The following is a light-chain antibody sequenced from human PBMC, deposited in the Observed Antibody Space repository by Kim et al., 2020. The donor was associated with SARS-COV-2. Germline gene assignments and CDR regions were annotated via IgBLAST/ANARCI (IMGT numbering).Light chain of an antibody. CDR1: QSVSSN. CDR3: QQYNNWPPT. J-gene: IGKJ1*01. Sequence: VSPGERATLSCRASQSVSSNFAWYQQKPGQAPRLLIYDASSRATGIPATFSGSGSGTECTLTISSLQSEDFAVYYCQQYNNWPPTFGQGTKVDIK. CDR2: DAS. V-gene: IGKV3-15*01.